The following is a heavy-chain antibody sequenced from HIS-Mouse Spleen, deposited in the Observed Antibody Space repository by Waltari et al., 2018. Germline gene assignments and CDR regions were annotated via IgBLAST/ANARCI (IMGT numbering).Heavy chain of an antibody. D-gene: IGHD6-13*01. Sequence: EVQLVESGGGLIQPGGSLSLSCAASGFPVSSNYLSWVRRAPGKGLEWVSVIYSGGSTYYADSVKGRFTISRDNSKNTLYLQMNSLRAEDTAVYYCAGGVGSSWYYFDYWGQGTLVTVSS. CDR3: AGGVGSSWYYFDY. V-gene: IGHV3-53*01. CDR1: GFPVSSNY. CDR2: IYSGGST. J-gene: IGHJ4*02.